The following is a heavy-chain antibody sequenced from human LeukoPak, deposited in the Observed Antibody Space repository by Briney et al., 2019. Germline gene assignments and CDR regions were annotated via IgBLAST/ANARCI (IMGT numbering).Heavy chain of an antibody. CDR3: AKVRNRMRVADIVVVPAASIYFDY. Sequence: PGGSLRLSCAASGLTFSSYAMSWVRQAAGKGLEWVSAISGSGGSTYYADSVKGRFTISRDNSKNTLYLQMNSLRAEDTAVYYCAKVRNRMRVADIVVVPAASIYFDYWGQGTLVTVSS. CDR2: ISGSGGST. V-gene: IGHV3-23*01. J-gene: IGHJ4*02. D-gene: IGHD2-2*01. CDR1: GLTFSSYA.